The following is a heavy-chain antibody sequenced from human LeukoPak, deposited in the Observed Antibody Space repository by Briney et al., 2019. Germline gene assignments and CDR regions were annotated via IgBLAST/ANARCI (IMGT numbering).Heavy chain of an antibody. CDR3: ARDLRLITMVRGVNPVDY. CDR1: GYTFTGYY. Sequence: ASVTVSCKASGYTFTGYYMHWVRQAPGQGLEWMGWINPNSGGTNHAQKFQGRVTMTRDTSISTAYMELSRLRSDDTAVYYCARDLRLITMVRGVNPVDYWGQGTLVTVSS. V-gene: IGHV1-2*02. D-gene: IGHD3-10*01. J-gene: IGHJ4*02. CDR2: INPNSGGT.